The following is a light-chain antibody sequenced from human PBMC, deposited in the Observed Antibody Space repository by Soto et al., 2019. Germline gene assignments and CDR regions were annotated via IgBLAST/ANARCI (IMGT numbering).Light chain of an antibody. Sequence: QSAVTQPASLSGSPGQSITISCTGTSSDVGGYNYVSWYQQHPGKAPKLMIYEVSNRPSGVSNRFSGSKSGNTASLTISGLQAEDEADYYCSSYTRSRTYVLGTGTKATVL. CDR3: SSYTRSRTYV. J-gene: IGLJ1*01. CDR2: EVS. CDR1: SSDVGGYNY. V-gene: IGLV2-14*01.